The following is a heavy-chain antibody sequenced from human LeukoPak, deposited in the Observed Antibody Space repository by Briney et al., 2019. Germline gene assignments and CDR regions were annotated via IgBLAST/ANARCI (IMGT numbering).Heavy chain of an antibody. V-gene: IGHV1-2*06. D-gene: IGHD1-26*01. CDR3: AREAGGSDTYYLDY. J-gene: IGHJ4*02. CDR1: GYTFTDYY. Sequence: ASVKVSCKTSGYTFTDYYIHWVRQAPGQRLEWMGRINPRSGGINYAQKFQGRVTMTRDTAISTAYMDLSGLRSDDTAVCYCAREAGGSDTYYLDYWGQGVLVTVSS. CDR2: INPRSGGI.